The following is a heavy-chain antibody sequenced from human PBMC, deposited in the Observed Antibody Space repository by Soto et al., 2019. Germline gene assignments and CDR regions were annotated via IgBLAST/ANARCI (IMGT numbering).Heavy chain of an antibody. CDR1: GYTFTSYA. Sequence: ASVKVSCKASGYTFTSYAMHRVRQAPGQRLEWMGWINAGNGNTKYSQKFQGRVTITRDTSASTAYMELSSLRSEDMAVYYCARGYYYDSSGYNYYYYYGMDVWGQGTTVTVSS. D-gene: IGHD3-22*01. CDR2: INAGNGNT. CDR3: ARGYYYDSSGYNYYYYYGMDV. V-gene: IGHV1-3*01. J-gene: IGHJ6*02.